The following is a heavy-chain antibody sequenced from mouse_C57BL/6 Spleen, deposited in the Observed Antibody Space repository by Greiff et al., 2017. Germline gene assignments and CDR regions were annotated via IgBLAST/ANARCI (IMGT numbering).Heavy chain of an antibody. D-gene: IGHD1-1*01. CDR2: ISDGGSYT. CDR1: GFTFSSYA. Sequence: VQLKESGGGLVKPGGSLKLSCAASGFTFSSYAMSWVRQTPEKRLEWVATISDGGSYTYYPDNVKGRFTISRDNAKNNLYLQMSHLKSEDTAMYYCARDNSITTVVADWGQGTLVTVSA. V-gene: IGHV5-4*01. CDR3: ARDNSITTVVAD. J-gene: IGHJ3*01.